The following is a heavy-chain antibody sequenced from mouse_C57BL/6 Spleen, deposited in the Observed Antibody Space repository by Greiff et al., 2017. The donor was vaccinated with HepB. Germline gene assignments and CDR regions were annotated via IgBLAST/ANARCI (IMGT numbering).Heavy chain of an antibody. CDR2: ISDGGSYN. J-gene: IGHJ2*01. Sequence: EVMLVESGGGLVKPGGSLKLSCAASGFTFSSYAMSWVRQTPEKRLEWVATISDGGSYNYHPDNVKGRFNSSRDNAKNHLYLQMSHLKSEDTAMYYCARDPHSNYESFSYFDYWGQGTTLAVSS. CDR3: ARDPHSNYESFSYFDY. D-gene: IGHD2-5*01. CDR1: GFTFSSYA. V-gene: IGHV5-4*01.